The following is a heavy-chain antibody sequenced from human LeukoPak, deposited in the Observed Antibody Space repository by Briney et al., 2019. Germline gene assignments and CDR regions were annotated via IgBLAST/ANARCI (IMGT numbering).Heavy chain of an antibody. Sequence: GGSLRLSCAASGFTFTNYAMHWVRQTPGKGLEWVALISSDGSKNIYADPVKGRFTVSRDNSKNTLYLQMNSLRAEDTAVYYCVKGLVQTAMSYSVDYWGQGALVTVSS. CDR2: ISSDGSKN. D-gene: IGHD5-18*01. CDR1: GFTFTNYA. CDR3: VKGLVQTAMSYSVDY. V-gene: IGHV3-30*18. J-gene: IGHJ4*02.